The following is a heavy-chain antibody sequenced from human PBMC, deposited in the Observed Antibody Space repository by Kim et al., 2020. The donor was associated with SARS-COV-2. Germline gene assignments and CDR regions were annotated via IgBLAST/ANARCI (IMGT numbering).Heavy chain of an antibody. D-gene: IGHD3-10*01. J-gene: IGHJ4*02. CDR3: ARSRGVIHYYFDY. CDR2: IFPGDSDI. CDR1: GYRFTNYW. V-gene: IGHV5-51*01. Sequence: GESLKISCKGFGYRFTNYWIGWVRQMPGKGLEWMGIIFPGDSDIKYNPSFQGQVTISADNSISTAYLQWNSLKASDTAMYFCARSRGVIHYYFDYWGQGTLVRVSS.